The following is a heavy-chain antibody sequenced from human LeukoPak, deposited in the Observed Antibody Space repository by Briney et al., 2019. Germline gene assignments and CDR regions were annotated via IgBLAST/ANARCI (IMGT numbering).Heavy chain of an antibody. J-gene: IGHJ5*02. CDR3: ARGIATGIDWFDP. CDR2: IKQDGSET. CDR1: GFTFSSHW. D-gene: IGHD1-14*01. Sequence: PGGSLRLSCAASGFTFSSHWMTWVRQAPGKGLEWVANIKQDGSETYYVDSVKGRFTISRDNAKNSLYLQMNSLRAEDTAVYYCARGIATGIDWFDPWGQGTLVTVSS. V-gene: IGHV3-7*01.